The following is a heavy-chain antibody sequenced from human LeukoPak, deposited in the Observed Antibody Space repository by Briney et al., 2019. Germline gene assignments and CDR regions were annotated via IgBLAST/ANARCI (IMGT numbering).Heavy chain of an antibody. V-gene: IGHV4-61*02. CDR2: IYTSGST. CDR3: VRDSDYGGNSGGGDY. D-gene: IGHD4-23*01. Sequence: SETLSLTCTVSGGSISSGSYYWSWIRQPAGKGLEWIGRIYTSGSTNYNPSLKSRATISVDTSKNQFSLKLSSVTAADTAVYYCVRDSDYGGNSGGGDYWGQGTLVTVSS. J-gene: IGHJ4*02. CDR1: GGSISSGSYY.